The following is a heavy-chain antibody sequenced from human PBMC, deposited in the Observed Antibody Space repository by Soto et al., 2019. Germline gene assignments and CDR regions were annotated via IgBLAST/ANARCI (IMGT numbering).Heavy chain of an antibody. CDR2: INHSGST. Sequence: TSETLSLTCAVYGGSFSGYYWSWIRQPPGKGLEWIGEINHSGSTNYNPSLKSRVTISVDTSKNQFSLKLSSVTAADTAVYYCARGVSILWTFWGQGTLVTVSS. CDR3: ARGVSILWTF. J-gene: IGHJ4*02. CDR1: GGSFSGYY. D-gene: IGHD2-21*01. V-gene: IGHV4-34*01.